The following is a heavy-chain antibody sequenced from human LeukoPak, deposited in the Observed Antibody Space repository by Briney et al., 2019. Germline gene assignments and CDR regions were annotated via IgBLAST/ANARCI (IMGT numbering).Heavy chain of an antibody. CDR1: GFTFSSYG. CDR3: AKGFSLWFGELSLDI. Sequence: GGSLRLPCAASGFTFSSYGMHWVRQAPGKGLEWVAFIRYDGSNKYYADSVKGRFTISRDNSKNTLYLQMNSLRAEDTAVYYCAKGFSLWFGELSLDIWGQGTMVTVSS. CDR2: IRYDGSNK. D-gene: IGHD3-10*01. V-gene: IGHV3-30*02. J-gene: IGHJ3*02.